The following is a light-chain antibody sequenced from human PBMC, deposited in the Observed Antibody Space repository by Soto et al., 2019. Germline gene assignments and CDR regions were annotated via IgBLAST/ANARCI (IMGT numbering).Light chain of an antibody. CDR1: QSISSW. CDR3: QQYKSYPFP. Sequence: DIPMTQSPSTLSASLGDRVSITCRASQSISSWLAWYQQKPGKAPKLLIYDTSSVQSGVPSRFSGSESGADFTLTISALQTDDFATYYCQQYKSYPFPFGPGT. CDR2: DTS. V-gene: IGKV1-5*01. J-gene: IGKJ3*01.